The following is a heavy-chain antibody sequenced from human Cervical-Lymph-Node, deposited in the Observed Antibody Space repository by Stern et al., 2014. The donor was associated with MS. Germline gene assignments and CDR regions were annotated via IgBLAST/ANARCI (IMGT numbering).Heavy chain of an antibody. V-gene: IGHV5-51*03. CDR3: ARPGDDTAKYGLDV. CDR2: IYPGDSDT. D-gene: IGHD5-18*01. Sequence: EVHLVESGAEVKKPGASLKISCKGSGYSFATYWIGWVRQMPGKGLEWMGIIYPGDSDTKYSPSFQGQVTISADKSISTAYLHWSSLKASDTAMYYCARPGDDTAKYGLDVWGQGTTVTVSS. CDR1: GYSFATYW. J-gene: IGHJ6*02.